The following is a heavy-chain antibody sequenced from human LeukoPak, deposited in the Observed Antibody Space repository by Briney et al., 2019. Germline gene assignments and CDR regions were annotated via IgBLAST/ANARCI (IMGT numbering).Heavy chain of an antibody. CDR1: GFAFNNYV. CDR2: ITRRSTYI. CDR3: ARAPSGENYFPWYFDL. Sequence: GGSLRLSCAASGFAFNNYVMSWVRQAPGKGLEWVSSITRRSTYIYYADSMKGRFTISRDSAKNSLYLQMNSLRADDTAVYYCARAPSGENYFPWYFDLWGRGTLVTVSS. D-gene: IGHD2/OR15-2a*01. V-gene: IGHV3-21*01. J-gene: IGHJ2*01.